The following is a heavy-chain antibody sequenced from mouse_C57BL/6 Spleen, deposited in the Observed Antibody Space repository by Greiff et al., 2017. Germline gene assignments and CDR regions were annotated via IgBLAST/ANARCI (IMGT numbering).Heavy chain of an antibody. V-gene: IGHV1-59*01. CDR2: IDPSDSYT. CDR1: GYTFTSYW. J-gene: IGHJ4*01. CDR3: ARPDAMDY. Sequence: QVQLQQPGAELVRPGTSVKLSCTASGYTFTSYWMHWVKQWPGQGLEWIGVIDPSDSYTNYNQKFKGKATLTVDTSSSTAYMQHSSLTSEDSAVYDCARPDAMDYWGQGTSVTVSS.